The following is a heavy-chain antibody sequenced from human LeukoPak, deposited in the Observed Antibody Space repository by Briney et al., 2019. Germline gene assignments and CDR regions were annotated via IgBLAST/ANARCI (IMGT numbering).Heavy chain of an antibody. V-gene: IGHV3-33*01. CDR1: GFTFSSCG. D-gene: IGHD1/OR15-1a*01. Sequence: GRSLRLSCAASGFTFSSCGMHWVRQAPGKGLEWVAVIWSDGSNKNYADSVKGRFTISKDNSKNTLYLQMNSLRAEDTAVYYCARDPNRRTYGMDVWGQGTTVTVSS. CDR3: ARDPNRRTYGMDV. J-gene: IGHJ6*02. CDR2: IWSDGSNK.